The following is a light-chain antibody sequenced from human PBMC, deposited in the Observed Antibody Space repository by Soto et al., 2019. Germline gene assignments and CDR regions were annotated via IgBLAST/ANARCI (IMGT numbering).Light chain of an antibody. J-gene: IGKJ1*01. CDR3: QRYNNWPST. V-gene: IGKV3-15*01. CDR2: GAS. CDR1: QSVSSN. Sequence: IVMTQSPATLSVSPGERATLSCRASQSVSSNLAWYQQKPGQAPRLLIYGASTRATGIPARFSGSGSGTEFTLTISSLQSEDFAVYYCQRYNNWPSTFGQGTKVDIK.